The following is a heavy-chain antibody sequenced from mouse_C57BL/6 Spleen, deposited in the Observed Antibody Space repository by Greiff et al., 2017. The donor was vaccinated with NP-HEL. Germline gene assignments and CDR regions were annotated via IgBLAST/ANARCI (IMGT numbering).Heavy chain of an antibody. CDR1: GYTFTDYH. Sequence: EVQLQQSGPELVKPGASVKIPCKASGYTFTDYHMDWVKQSHGKSLEWIGDINPNNGGTIYNQKFKGKATLTVAKSSSTAYMELRSLTSEDTAVYYCAREGGNYPWFAYWGQGTLVTVSA. CDR3: AREGGNYPWFAY. J-gene: IGHJ3*01. V-gene: IGHV1-18*01. D-gene: IGHD2-1*01. CDR2: INPNNGGT.